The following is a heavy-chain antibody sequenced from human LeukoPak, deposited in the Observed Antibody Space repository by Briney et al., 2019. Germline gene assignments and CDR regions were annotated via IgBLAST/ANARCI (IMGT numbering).Heavy chain of an antibody. V-gene: IGHV3-11*04. CDR2: ISSSGSTI. Sequence: GGSLRLSCAASGFTFSDYYMSWIRQAPGKGLEWVSYISSSGSTIYYADSVKGRFTISRDNAKNSLYLQMNSLRAEDTAVYYCARDGSSSWYLAPWFDPWGQGTLVTVSS. J-gene: IGHJ5*02. CDR3: ARDGSSSWYLAPWFDP. D-gene: IGHD6-13*01. CDR1: GFTFSDYY.